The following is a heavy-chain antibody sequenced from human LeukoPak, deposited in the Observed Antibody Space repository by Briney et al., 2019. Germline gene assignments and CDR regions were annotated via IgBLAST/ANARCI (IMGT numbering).Heavy chain of an antibody. V-gene: IGHV4-39*07. CDR3: ARIIAAAGRQDWFDP. D-gene: IGHD6-13*01. CDR1: GGSIGSSSYY. J-gene: IGHJ5*02. CDR2: IYYSGST. Sequence: SETLSLTCTVSGGSIGSSSYYWGWIRQPPGKGLEWIGSIYYSGSTYYNPSLKSRVTISVDTSKNQFSLKLSSVTAADTAVYYCARIIAAAGRQDWFDPWGQGTLVTVSS.